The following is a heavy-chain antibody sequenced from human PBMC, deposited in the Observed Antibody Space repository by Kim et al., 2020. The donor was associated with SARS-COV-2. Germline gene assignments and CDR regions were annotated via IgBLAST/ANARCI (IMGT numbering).Heavy chain of an antibody. Sequence: GGSLRLSCAASGFTFSSYWMHWVRQAPGKVLVWVSRLNGDGSSTSSADSVKGRFTSSSDTANNTLYLKMNSLRVEATAVYYSARGPSRGGHLNDYWGQGT. D-gene: IGHD2-15*01. J-gene: IGHJ4*02. CDR3: ARGPSRGGHLNDY. CDR1: GFTFSSYW. CDR2: LNGDGSST. V-gene: IGHV3-74*01.